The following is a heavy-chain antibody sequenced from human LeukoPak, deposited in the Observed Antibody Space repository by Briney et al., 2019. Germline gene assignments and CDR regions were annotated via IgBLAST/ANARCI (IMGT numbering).Heavy chain of an antibody. CDR1: GFTFSSYN. V-gene: IGHV3-30*18. CDR2: ISYDGSNK. CDR3: AKGADDRSGYYLFDY. J-gene: IGHJ4*02. Sequence: GGSLRLSCAASGFTFSSYNMNWVRQAPGKGLEWVAVISYDGSNKYYADSVKGRFTISRDNSDNTVYLQMNSLRVDDTGIYYCAKGADDRSGYYLFDYWGQGTLVTVSS. D-gene: IGHD3-22*01.